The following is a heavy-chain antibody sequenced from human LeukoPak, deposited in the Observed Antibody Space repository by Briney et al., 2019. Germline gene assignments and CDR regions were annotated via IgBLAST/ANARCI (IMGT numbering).Heavy chain of an antibody. Sequence: GRSLRLSCAASGFTFSSYAMHWVRQAPGKGLEWVAVISYDGSNKYYADSVRGRFTISRDNSKNTLYLQMNSLRAEDTAVYYCAREMATIVGRQTYYYYGMDVWGQGTTVTVSS. CDR2: ISYDGSNK. D-gene: IGHD5-24*01. V-gene: IGHV3-30-3*01. CDR3: AREMATIVGRQTYYYYGMDV. CDR1: GFTFSSYA. J-gene: IGHJ6*02.